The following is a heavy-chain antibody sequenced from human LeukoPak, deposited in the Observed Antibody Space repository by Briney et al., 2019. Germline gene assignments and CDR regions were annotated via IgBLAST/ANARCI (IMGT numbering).Heavy chain of an antibody. J-gene: IGHJ4*02. CDR3: ARDYADYVGYFFFDY. CDR1: GFTFKNSA. D-gene: IGHD4-17*01. V-gene: IGHV3-23*01. CDR2: ISGGGETT. Sequence: GGSPRLSCGASGFTFKNSALNWVRQAPGKGLEWVSSISGGGETTYYADSAKGRFTISRDNSQNTLYLQMNSLRAEDTAVYYCARDYADYVGYFFFDYWGQGTLVTVSS.